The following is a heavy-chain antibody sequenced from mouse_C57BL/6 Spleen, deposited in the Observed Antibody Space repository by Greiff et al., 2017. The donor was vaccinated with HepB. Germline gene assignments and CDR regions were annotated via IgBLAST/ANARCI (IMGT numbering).Heavy chain of an antibody. Sequence: EVQLQQSGPGLVKPSQSLSLTCSVTGYSITSGYYWNWIRQFPGNKLEWMGYISYDGSNNYNPSLKNRISITRDTSKNQFFLKLNSVTTEDTATYYCARGRGDYDGAWFAYWGQGTLVTVSA. V-gene: IGHV3-6*01. CDR2: ISYDGSN. D-gene: IGHD2-4*01. J-gene: IGHJ3*01. CDR3: ARGRGDYDGAWFAY. CDR1: GYSITSGYY.